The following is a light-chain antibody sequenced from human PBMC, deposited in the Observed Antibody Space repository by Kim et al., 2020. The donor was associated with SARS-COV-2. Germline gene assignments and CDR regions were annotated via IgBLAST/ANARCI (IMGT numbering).Light chain of an antibody. CDR2: GNS. CDR1: SSNIGAHYD. Sequence: QSVLTQPPSVSGAPGQRVTISCTGSSSNIGAHYDVHWYQQLPGTAPKLLIYGNSNRPSGVTDRFSGSKSGTSASLAITGLQAEDEAEYYCESYDSSLSGYVFGTGTQLTVL. CDR3: ESYDSSLSGYV. V-gene: IGLV1-40*01. J-gene: IGLJ1*01.